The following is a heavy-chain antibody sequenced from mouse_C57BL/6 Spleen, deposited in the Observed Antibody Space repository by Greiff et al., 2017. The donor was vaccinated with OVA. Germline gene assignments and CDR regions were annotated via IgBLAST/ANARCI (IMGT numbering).Heavy chain of an antibody. Sequence: VKLQESGAELAKPGASVKLSCKASGYTFTSYWMHWVKQRPGQGLEWIGYINPSSGYTKYNQKFKDKATLTAYKSSSTAYMQLSSLTYEDSAVYYCARIYYDYGFAYWGQGTLVTVSA. D-gene: IGHD2-4*01. J-gene: IGHJ3*01. CDR1: GYTFTSYW. CDR3: ARIYYDYGFAY. CDR2: INPSSGYT. V-gene: IGHV1-7*01.